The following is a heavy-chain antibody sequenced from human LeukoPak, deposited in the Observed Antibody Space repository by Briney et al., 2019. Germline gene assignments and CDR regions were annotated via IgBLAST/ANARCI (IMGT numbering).Heavy chain of an antibody. J-gene: IGHJ6*02. CDR3: ARSIGGYTGAYYGMDV. CDR2: IYPGDSDT. D-gene: IGHD5-12*01. Sequence: GESLKISCKGSGYSFTSYWIGWVRQMPGKGLEWMGIIYPGDSDTRYSPSFQGQVTISADKSISIAYLQWSSLKASDTAMYYCARSIGGYTGAYYGMDVWGQGTTVTVSS. CDR1: GYSFTSYW. V-gene: IGHV5-51*01.